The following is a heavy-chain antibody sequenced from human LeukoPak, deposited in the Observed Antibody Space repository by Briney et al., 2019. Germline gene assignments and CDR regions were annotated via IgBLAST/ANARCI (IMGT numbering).Heavy chain of an antibody. D-gene: IGHD6-19*01. Sequence: PGGSLRLSCAASGFTFSSYAMHWVRQAPGKGLEWVAVISYDGSNKYYADSVKGRFTISRDNSKNTLYLQMNSLRAEDTAVYYCARDPPYSSGWLDYYYYYGMDVWGQGTTVTVSS. CDR1: GFTFSSYA. CDR2: ISYDGSNK. CDR3: ARDPPYSSGWLDYYYYYGMDV. V-gene: IGHV3-30-3*01. J-gene: IGHJ6*02.